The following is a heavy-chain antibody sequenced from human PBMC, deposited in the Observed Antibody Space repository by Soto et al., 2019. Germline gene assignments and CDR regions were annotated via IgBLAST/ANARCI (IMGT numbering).Heavy chain of an antibody. CDR3: ARSLPWDDTSDPHFDY. D-gene: IGHD1-1*01. CDR2: ISPKFGTA. J-gene: IGHJ4*02. Sequence: QVQLMESGAEVKKPGSSVKVSCKASGATFSRSGFSWVRQAPGQGLEWMGGISPKFGTANYAQKYQGRVTITADDSTNTFYMELSNLKSEDTAVFFCARSLPWDDTSDPHFDYWGQGTLVTVSS. CDR1: GATFSRSG. V-gene: IGHV1-69*01.